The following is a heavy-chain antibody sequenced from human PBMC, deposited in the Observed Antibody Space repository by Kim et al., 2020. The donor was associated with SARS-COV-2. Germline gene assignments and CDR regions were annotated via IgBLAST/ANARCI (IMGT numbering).Heavy chain of an antibody. V-gene: IGHV3-33*06. Sequence: GGSLRLSCVGSGFIFSNYGMHWVRQAPGKGLEWVAVIWPDGSEKYYAGSVKGRFTISRDDSKNTVYLQMNSLRAEDTALYYCAYDTPPGGSFYLGSWGQGTLVTVSS. CDR3: AYDTPPGGSFYLGS. CDR1: GFIFSNYG. D-gene: IGHD1-26*01. J-gene: IGHJ4*02. CDR2: IWPDGSEK.